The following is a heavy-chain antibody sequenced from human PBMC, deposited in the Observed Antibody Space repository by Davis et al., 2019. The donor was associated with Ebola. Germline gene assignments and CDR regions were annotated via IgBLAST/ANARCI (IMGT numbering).Heavy chain of an antibody. CDR2: ISYDGSNK. Sequence: GESLKISCAASGFTFSSYAMHWVRQAPGKGLEWVAVISYDGSNKYYADSVKGRSTISRDNSKNTLYLQMNSLRAEDTAVYYCARVTSGGYWGQGTLVTVSS. V-gene: IGHV3-30-3*01. J-gene: IGHJ4*02. CDR3: ARVTSGGY. D-gene: IGHD1-26*01. CDR1: GFTFSSYA.